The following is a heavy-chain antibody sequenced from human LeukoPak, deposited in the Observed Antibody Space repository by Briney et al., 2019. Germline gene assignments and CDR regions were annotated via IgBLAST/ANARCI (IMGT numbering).Heavy chain of an antibody. J-gene: IGHJ4*02. CDR1: GGSISSSSYY. Sequence: SETLSLTCTVSGGSISSSSYYWGWIRQPPGKGLEWIGSIYYSGSTYYNPSLKSRVTISVDTSKNQFSLKLSSVTAADTAVYYCARESSSSGMGVLFVLRTARYYFDYWGQGTLVTVSS. CDR2: IYYSGST. CDR3: ARESSSSGMGVLFVLRTARYYFDY. D-gene: IGHD6-13*01. V-gene: IGHV4-39*02.